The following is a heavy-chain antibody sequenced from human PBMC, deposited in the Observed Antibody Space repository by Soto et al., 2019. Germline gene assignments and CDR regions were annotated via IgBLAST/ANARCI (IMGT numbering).Heavy chain of an antibody. CDR1: GFTFSNFN. CDR3: ARAERRGDFAGWGPIFDY. CDR2: ISSSGSEI. V-gene: IGHV3-48*02. J-gene: IGHJ4*02. Sequence: EVQLLESGGALVQSGGSLRLSCAASGFTFSNFNMNWVRQAPGQGLEWVSYISSSGSEIYYADSVKGRFSISRDNADKSLYLQMNSLRDEDTAVYYCARAERRGDFAGWGPIFDYWGQGTLVTVSS. D-gene: IGHD3-16*01.